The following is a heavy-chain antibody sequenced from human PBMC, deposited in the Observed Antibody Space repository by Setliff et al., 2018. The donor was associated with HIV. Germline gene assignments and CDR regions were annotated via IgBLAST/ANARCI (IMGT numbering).Heavy chain of an antibody. D-gene: IGHD2-21*01. CDR1: GYTFTDYY. CDR2: VDPEDGET. J-gene: IGHJ4*02. V-gene: IGHV1-69-2*01. CDR3: AREHRHFDY. Sequence: ASVKVSCKASGYTFTDYYIHWVQQAPGKGLEWMGRVDPEDGETTYAEKFQGRITITADTSTDTAYLELSSLRSEDTAVYYCAREHRHFDYWGQGTLVTVSS.